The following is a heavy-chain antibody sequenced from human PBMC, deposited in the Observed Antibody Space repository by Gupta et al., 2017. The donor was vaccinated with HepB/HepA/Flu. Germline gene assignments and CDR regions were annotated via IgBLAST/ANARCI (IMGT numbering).Heavy chain of an antibody. D-gene: IGHD1-26*01. V-gene: IGHV4-39*01. Sequence: QLQLQESGPGLVKPSETLSLTCTVSGGSISISNYYWGWVRQPPGKGLEWIGGIYYSGSTYYKKSRKRRGTISMDTSKKQFARNLTSVTAAETDVYDWARHFKWDNNGGTLCYFDDGGQGTMVTVSS. CDR3: ARHFKWDNNGGTLCYFDD. CDR2: IYYSGST. CDR1: GGSISISNYY. J-gene: IGHJ4*02.